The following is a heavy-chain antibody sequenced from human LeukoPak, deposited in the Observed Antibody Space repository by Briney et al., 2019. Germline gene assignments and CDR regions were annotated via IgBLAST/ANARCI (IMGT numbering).Heavy chain of an antibody. CDR1: GFTFSTYE. J-gene: IGHJ4*02. Sequence: GGSLRLSCAASGFTFSTYEMNWVRQAPGKGLEWVSYISTGGSIIYYADSVKGRFTISRDNAQNSLYLQMNSPRAEDTAVYYCATAYSGYYTYYFDYWGQGTLVTVSS. CDR2: ISTGGSII. D-gene: IGHD3-22*01. CDR3: ATAYSGYYTYYFDY. V-gene: IGHV3-48*03.